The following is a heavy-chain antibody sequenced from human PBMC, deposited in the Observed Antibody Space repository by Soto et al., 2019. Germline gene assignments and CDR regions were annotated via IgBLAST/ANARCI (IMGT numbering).Heavy chain of an antibody. J-gene: IGHJ4*02. CDR2: TWSGGRGE. V-gene: IGHV3-33*06. D-gene: IGHD3-22*01. Sequence: QVQLVESGGGVVQPGTSLRLSCAASGFAFSYHGIHWVRQAPGKGLEWVAVTWSGGRGEYYADSVRGRFTISRDNSKTTVYLQMNSLRVEDTADYYCAKDDDTSSHYSLLDFRGQGTLVTVSS. CDR1: GFAFSYHG. CDR3: AKDDDTSSHYSLLDF.